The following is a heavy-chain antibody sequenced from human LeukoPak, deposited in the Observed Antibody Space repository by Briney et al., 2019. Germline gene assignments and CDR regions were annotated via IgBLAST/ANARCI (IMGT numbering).Heavy chain of an antibody. J-gene: IGHJ4*02. CDR1: GFNFNTYW. V-gene: IGHV3-7*03. CDR2: IKEDGSEM. Sequence: GGSLRLSCAASGFNFNTYWMSWVRQAPGKGLEWVANIKEDGSEMYYVDSLKGRFTISRDNAKNSLYLQMNSLKNEDTAVYYCVTEVSGSLPTWGQGTLVTVSS. D-gene: IGHD1-26*01. CDR3: VTEVSGSLPT.